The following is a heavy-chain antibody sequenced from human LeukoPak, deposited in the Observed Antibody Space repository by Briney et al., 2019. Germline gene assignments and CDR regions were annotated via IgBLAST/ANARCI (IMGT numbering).Heavy chain of an antibody. D-gene: IGHD5-12*01. J-gene: IGHJ4*02. CDR1: GFTFSIYA. CDR2: ITAGVGTT. CDR3: AKGGDRYSGYDYDDY. V-gene: IGHV3-23*01. Sequence: PGGSLRLSCAASGFTFSIYAMSWVRQAPGKGLEWVSAITAGVGTTYYADSVKGRFTISRDDSKNTLYLQMNSLRAEDTALYYCAKGGDRYSGYDYDDYWGQGTLVTVSS.